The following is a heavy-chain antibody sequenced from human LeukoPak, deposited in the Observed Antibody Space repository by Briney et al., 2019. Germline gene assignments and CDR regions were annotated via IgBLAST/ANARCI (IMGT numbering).Heavy chain of an antibody. CDR3: ARYPHYDFWSGYDRNWFDP. CDR1: GGSISSGGYY. D-gene: IGHD3-3*01. J-gene: IGHJ5*02. Sequence: PSQTLSLTCTVSGGSISSGGYYWSWIRQHPGKGLEWIGYIYYSGSTYYNPSHKSRVTISVDTSKNQFSLKLSSVTAADTAVYYCARYPHYDFWSGYDRNWFDPWGQGTLVTVSS. CDR2: IYYSGST. V-gene: IGHV4-31*03.